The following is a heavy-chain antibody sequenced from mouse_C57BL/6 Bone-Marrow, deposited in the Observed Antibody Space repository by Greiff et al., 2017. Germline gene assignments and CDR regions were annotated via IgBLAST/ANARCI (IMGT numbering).Heavy chain of an antibody. J-gene: IGHJ4*01. Sequence: VQLQQSGAELVRPGASVTLSCKASGYTFTDYEMHWVKQTPVHGLEWIGAIDPETGGTAYHQKFKGKAILTADTSASTAYMELRSLTSEDSAVYYCTQSDWGYAMDYWGQGTSVTVSS. CDR2: IDPETGGT. D-gene: IGHD1-3*01. V-gene: IGHV1-15*01. CDR3: TQSDWGYAMDY. CDR1: GYTFTDYE.